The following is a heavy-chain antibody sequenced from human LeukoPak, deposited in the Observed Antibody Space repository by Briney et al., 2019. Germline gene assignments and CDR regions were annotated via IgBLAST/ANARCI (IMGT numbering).Heavy chain of an antibody. CDR2: IYYSGST. D-gene: IGHD3-22*01. Sequence: SETLSLTCTVSGGSISSYYWSWIRQPPGKGLEWIGYIYYSGSTNYNPSLKSRVTISVDTSKNQFSLKLSSVTAADTAVHYCARIYDSSGYYRGPFDYWGQGTLVTVSS. CDR3: ARIYDSSGYYRGPFDY. V-gene: IGHV4-59*12. J-gene: IGHJ4*02. CDR1: GGSISSYY.